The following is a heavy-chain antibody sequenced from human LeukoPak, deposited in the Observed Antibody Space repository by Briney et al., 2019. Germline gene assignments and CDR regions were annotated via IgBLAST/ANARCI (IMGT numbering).Heavy chain of an antibody. J-gene: IGHJ4*02. V-gene: IGHV3-30*18. CDR1: GFTFSSYG. CDR2: ISYDGSNK. Sequence: GRSLRLSCAASGFTFSSYGMHWVRQAPGKGLEWVAVISYDGSNKYYADSVKGRFTISRDNSKNTLYLQMNSLRAEDTAVYYCAKGGTVVTLFAAHSDFDYWGQGTLVTVS. D-gene: IGHD4-23*01. CDR3: AKGGTVVTLFAAHSDFDY.